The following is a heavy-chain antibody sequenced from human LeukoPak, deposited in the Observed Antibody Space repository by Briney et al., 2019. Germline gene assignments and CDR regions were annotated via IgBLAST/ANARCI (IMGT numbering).Heavy chain of an antibody. CDR3: ARDVNYDILTGIGYDY. J-gene: IGHJ4*02. V-gene: IGHV3-21*01. CDR2: ISSSSSYI. CDR1: GFTFSSYS. Sequence: GGSLRPSCAASGFTFSSYSMNWVRQAPGKGLEWVSSISSSSSYIYYADSVKGRFTISGDNAKNSLYLQMNSLRAEDTAVYYCARDVNYDILTGIGYDYWGQGTLVTVSS. D-gene: IGHD3-9*01.